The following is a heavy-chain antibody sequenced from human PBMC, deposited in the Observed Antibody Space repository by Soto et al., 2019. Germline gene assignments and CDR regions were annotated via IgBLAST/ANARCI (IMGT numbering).Heavy chain of an antibody. CDR2: IWYDATNK. J-gene: IGHJ6*03. CDR1: GFTVGSYA. D-gene: IGHD4-4*01. V-gene: IGHV3-33*01. CDR3: ARDGAPLTYSNYPGYYYYYMDV. Sequence: QVQLVESGGGVVQPGGSLRLSCAASGFTVGSYALHWVRQAPGKGLEWVAVIWYDATNKYYADSVRGRFTVSRDNSENTLSLQMNSLGAEDTAMYYCARDGAPLTYSNYPGYYYYYMDVWGKGTAVTVS.